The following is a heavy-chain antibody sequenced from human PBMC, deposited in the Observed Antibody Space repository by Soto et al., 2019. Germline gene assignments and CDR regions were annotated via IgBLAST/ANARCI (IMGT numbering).Heavy chain of an antibody. D-gene: IGHD2-2*01. V-gene: IGHV3-23*04. J-gene: IGHJ5*02. CDR2: ISGTGVPT. CDR1: GFTFSEYA. CDR3: AKSFCSSSSCFFLWVDP. Sequence: EVQLVESGGGLVQPGGSLRLSCAASGFTFSEYAMSWVRQAPGKGLEWLSLISGTGVPTLYAGSVKGRFSVSRDNSKNTLFLEMNDSRVDDTATYYCAKSFCSSSSCFFLWVDPWGPGTLVTVSS.